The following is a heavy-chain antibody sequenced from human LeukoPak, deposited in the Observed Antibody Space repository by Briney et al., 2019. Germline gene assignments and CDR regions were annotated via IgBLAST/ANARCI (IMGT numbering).Heavy chain of an antibody. D-gene: IGHD6-13*01. CDR3: TRHIGIAAAFSY. J-gene: IGHJ4*02. CDR1: GFTFSGSA. CDR2: IRSKANSYAT. V-gene: IGHV3-73*01. Sequence: PGGSLRLSCAASGFTFSGSAMHWVRQASGKGLEWVGRIRSKANSYATAYAASVKGRFTISRDDSKNTAYLQMNSLKTEDTAVYYCTRHIGIAAAFSYWGQGTLVTVSS.